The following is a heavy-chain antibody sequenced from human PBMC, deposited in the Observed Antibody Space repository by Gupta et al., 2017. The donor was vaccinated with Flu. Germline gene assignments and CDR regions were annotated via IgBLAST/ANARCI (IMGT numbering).Heavy chain of an antibody. V-gene: IGHV4-34*01. Sequence: QVQLQQWGAGLLKPSETLSLTCAVYGGSFSGYYWSWLRQPPGKGLEWIGEINHSGSTNYNPSLKSRVPISVDTSKNQFSLKLSSVTAADTAVYYCARGRYYYDSSGPFYWGQGTLVTVSS. J-gene: IGHJ4*02. CDR3: ARGRYYYDSSGPFY. CDR2: INHSGST. CDR1: GGSFSGYY. D-gene: IGHD3-22*01.